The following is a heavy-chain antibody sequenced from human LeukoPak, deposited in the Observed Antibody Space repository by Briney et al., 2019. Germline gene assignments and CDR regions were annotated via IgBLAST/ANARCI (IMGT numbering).Heavy chain of an antibody. D-gene: IGHD5-18*01. CDR1: GFTFSSYA. CDR3: VEGGAARFDY. Sequence: PGRSLRLSCAASGFTFSSYAMHWVRQAPGKGLEWVAVISYDGSNKYYADSVKGRFTISRDNAKNTVYLQMNSLRAEDTAVYYCVEGGAARFDYWGQGTLVAVSS. CDR2: ISYDGSNK. J-gene: IGHJ4*02. V-gene: IGHV3-30*04.